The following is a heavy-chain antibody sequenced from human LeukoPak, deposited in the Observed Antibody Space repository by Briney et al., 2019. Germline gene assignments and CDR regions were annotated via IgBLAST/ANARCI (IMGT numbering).Heavy chain of an antibody. J-gene: IGHJ5*02. Sequence: PSETLSLTCAVYGGSFSGYYWSWIRQPPGKGLEWIGEINHSGSTNYNPSLKSRVTISVDTSKNQFSLKLSSVTAADTAVYYCARDRVTLNWFDPWGQGTLVTVSS. CDR3: ARDRVTLNWFDP. CDR2: INHSGST. V-gene: IGHV4-34*01. D-gene: IGHD5-18*01. CDR1: GGSFSGYY.